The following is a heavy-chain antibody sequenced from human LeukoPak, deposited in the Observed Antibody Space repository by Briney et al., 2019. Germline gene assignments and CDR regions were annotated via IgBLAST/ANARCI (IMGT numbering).Heavy chain of an antibody. CDR2: IHSSGST. D-gene: IGHD3-9*01. V-gene: IGHV4-59*11. CDR1: GGSMSGHF. J-gene: IGHJ4*02. Sequence: PSETLSLTCTVSGGSMSGHFWSWFRRPPGKGLENIGYIHSSGSTNYNPSYKSRVTVSLEMSKNQFSLSLSSVTAADTAVYYCARDPGDTDWYNFAFWGQGILVTVSS. CDR3: ARDPGDTDWYNFAF.